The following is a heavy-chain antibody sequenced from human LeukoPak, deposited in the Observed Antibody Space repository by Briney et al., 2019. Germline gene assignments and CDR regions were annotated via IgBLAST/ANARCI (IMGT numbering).Heavy chain of an antibody. CDR3: AKEYSGYDFDY. V-gene: IGHV3-23*01. CDR1: GFTLRSYD. Sequence: GGSLRLSCAASGFTLRSYDMSWVRQAPGKGLEWVAATSGSGVNSYYADSVRGRFAISRDNSQNTLYLQMDSLRAEDTALYYCAKEYSGYDFDYWGQGTLVTVSS. CDR2: TSGSGVNS. J-gene: IGHJ4*02. D-gene: IGHD5-12*01.